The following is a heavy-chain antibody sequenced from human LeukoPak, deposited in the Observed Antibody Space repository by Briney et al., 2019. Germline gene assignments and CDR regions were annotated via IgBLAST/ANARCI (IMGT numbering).Heavy chain of an antibody. Sequence: GGSLRLSCAASGFTFSNYWMHWVRQARGKGLVWVSRINGYGSTIRYADAVKGRFTISRDNAKNTLYLEMNSLRAEDTAVYYCARDTEYSSSSQDYWGQGTLVTVSS. J-gene: IGHJ4*02. D-gene: IGHD6-6*01. V-gene: IGHV3-74*01. CDR3: ARDTEYSSSSQDY. CDR1: GFTFSNYW. CDR2: INGYGSTI.